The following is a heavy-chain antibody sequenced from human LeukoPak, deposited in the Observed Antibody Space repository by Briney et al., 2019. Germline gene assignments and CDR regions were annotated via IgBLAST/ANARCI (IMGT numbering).Heavy chain of an antibody. D-gene: IGHD6-13*01. CDR1: GFTFSSYG. Sequence: PGGSLRLSCAASGFTFSSYGMHWVRQAPGKGLEWVAVISYDGSNKYYADSVKGRFTISRDNPKNTLYLQMNSLRAEDTAVYYCAKDYARSSSWLDYWGQGTLVTVSS. V-gene: IGHV3-30*18. CDR2: ISYDGSNK. CDR3: AKDYARSSSWLDY. J-gene: IGHJ4*02.